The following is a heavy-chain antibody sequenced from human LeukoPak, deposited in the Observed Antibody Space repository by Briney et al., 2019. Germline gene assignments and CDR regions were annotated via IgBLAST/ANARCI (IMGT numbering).Heavy chain of an antibody. CDR1: GGTFSSYA. Sequence: GASVKVSCKASGGTFSSYAISWVRQAPGQGLEWMGGINPIFGTANYAQKFQGRVTITTDESTSTAYMELSSLRSEDTAVYYCARDGSGDSSSSLGNYYYYMDVWGKGTTVTVSS. CDR3: ARDGSGDSSSSLGNYYYYMDV. CDR2: INPIFGTA. V-gene: IGHV1-69*05. J-gene: IGHJ6*03. D-gene: IGHD6-6*01.